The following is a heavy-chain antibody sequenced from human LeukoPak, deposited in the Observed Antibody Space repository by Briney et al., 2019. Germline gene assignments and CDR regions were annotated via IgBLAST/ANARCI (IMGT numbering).Heavy chain of an antibody. CDR3: ARTVATIRWFDP. D-gene: IGHD5-12*01. V-gene: IGHV1-2*02. CDR1: GYTFTGYY. CDR2: INPNSCGT. J-gene: IGHJ5*02. Sequence: GASVKVSFKSSGYTFTGYYMHWVRQAPGRGLAWMGWINPNSCGTNYAQKFQGRVTMTRDTSISTAYMELSRLRSDDTAVYYCARTVATIRWFDPWGQGTLVTVSS.